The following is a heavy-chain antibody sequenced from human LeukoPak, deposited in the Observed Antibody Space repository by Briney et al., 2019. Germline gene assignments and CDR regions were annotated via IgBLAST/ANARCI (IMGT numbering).Heavy chain of an antibody. D-gene: IGHD3-16*02. CDR1: GDSISSSNFY. Sequence: SETLSLTCTVSGDSISSSNFYWGWIRQPPGKGLEWIGEINHSGSTNYNPSLKSRVTISVDTSKNQFSLKLSSVTAADTAVYYCARGGLNHVWGSYRQNWFDPWGQGTLVTVSS. V-gene: IGHV4-39*07. CDR3: ARGGLNHVWGSYRQNWFDP. J-gene: IGHJ5*02. CDR2: INHSGST.